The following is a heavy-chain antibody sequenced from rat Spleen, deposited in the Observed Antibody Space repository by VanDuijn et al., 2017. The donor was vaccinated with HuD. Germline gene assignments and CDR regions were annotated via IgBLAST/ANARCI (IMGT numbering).Heavy chain of an antibody. Sequence: EVQLVESGGGFVQFGRSLELSCVASGLSFSNYYMAWVRQAPTKGLEWVASISPGGVTYYRDSVKGRFTVSRENAKSTQYLLMDSLRSEDTATYYCVRQDTSGYSNWFAYWGRGTLVTVSS. CDR3: VRQDTSGYSNWFAY. D-gene: IGHD4-3*01. CDR2: ISPGGVT. CDR1: GLSFSNYY. J-gene: IGHJ3*01. V-gene: IGHV5-25*01.